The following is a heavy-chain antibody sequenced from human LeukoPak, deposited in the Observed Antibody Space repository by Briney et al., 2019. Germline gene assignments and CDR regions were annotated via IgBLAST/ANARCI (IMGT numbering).Heavy chain of an antibody. CDR1: GASISSYY. CDR2: IYYSGSI. V-gene: IGHV4-59*01. CDR3: ARENPSGYYDRPIDY. Sequence: PSETLSLTCTVSGASISSYYWSWIRQPPGKGLEWIGDIYYSGSIKYNPSLKSRVTMSVDTSKNQFSLKLSSVTAADTAIYYCARENPSGYYDRPIDYWGQGTLVTVSS. D-gene: IGHD3-22*01. J-gene: IGHJ4*02.